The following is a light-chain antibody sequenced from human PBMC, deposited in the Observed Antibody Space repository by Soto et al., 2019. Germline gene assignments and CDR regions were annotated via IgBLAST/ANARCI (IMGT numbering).Light chain of an antibody. Sequence: EIVLTQSPGTLSLSPCARATLSCRASQSLTNSFIAWYQQKPGQAPRLLIYDTSSRATGIPDRFSGSGSGTDFTLTISRLEPEDFAVFFCQQYGTSEIIFGQGTRLENK. CDR3: QQYGTSEII. CDR1: QSLTNSF. J-gene: IGKJ5*01. CDR2: DTS. V-gene: IGKV3-20*01.